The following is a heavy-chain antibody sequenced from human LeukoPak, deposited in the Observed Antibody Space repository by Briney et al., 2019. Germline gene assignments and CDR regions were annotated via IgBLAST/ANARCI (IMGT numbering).Heavy chain of an antibody. CDR1: GGSISSYY. D-gene: IGHD3-16*01. V-gene: IGHV4-59*12. Sequence: SETLSLTCTVSGGSISSYYWSWIRQPPGKGLEWIGYIYYSGSTNYNPSLKSRVTISVDTSKNQFSLKLSSVTAADTAVYYCARVAWGPFDYWGQGTLVTVSS. CDR2: IYYSGST. CDR3: ARVAWGPFDY. J-gene: IGHJ4*02.